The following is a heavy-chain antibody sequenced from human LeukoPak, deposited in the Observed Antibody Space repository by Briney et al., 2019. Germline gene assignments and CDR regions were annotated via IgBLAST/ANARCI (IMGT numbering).Heavy chain of an antibody. D-gene: IGHD6-19*01. CDR3: AKDSSLSVAGLFDY. V-gene: IGHV3-9*01. J-gene: IGHJ4*02. Sequence: GGSLRLSCAAPGFTFDDYAMHWVRQAPGKGLEWVSGISWNSGSIGYADSVKGRFTISRDNAKNSLYLQMNSLRAEDTALYYCAKDSSLSVAGLFDYWGQGTLVTVSS. CDR2: ISWNSGSI. CDR1: GFTFDDYA.